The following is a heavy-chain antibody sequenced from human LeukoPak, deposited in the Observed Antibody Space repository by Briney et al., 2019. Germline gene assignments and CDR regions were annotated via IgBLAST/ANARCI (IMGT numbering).Heavy chain of an antibody. Sequence: GGSLRLSCTASDFPFNPYTMHWVRQAPGKGLEWISYITGNSDTIYYADSVEGRFTISRDNAKNSLFLQMSSLRAKDTALYYCTGDSAVVAFDVWGQGTLVSVSS. CDR3: TGDSAVVAFDV. CDR2: ITGNSDTI. V-gene: IGHV3-48*04. J-gene: IGHJ3*01. CDR1: DFPFNPYT. D-gene: IGHD6-6*01.